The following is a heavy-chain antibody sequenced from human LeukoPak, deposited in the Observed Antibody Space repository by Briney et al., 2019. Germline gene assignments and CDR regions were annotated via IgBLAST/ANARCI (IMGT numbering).Heavy chain of an antibody. CDR2: IYYSGST. CDR3: AREKGPFDY. V-gene: IGHV4-59*01. Sequence: SETLSLTCTVSGGSISSYYWSWIRQPPGKGLEWIGYIYYSGSTNYNPSLKSRVTISVDTSKNQFSLKLSSVPAADAAVYYCAREKGPFDYWGQGTLVTVSS. CDR1: GGSISSYY. J-gene: IGHJ4*02.